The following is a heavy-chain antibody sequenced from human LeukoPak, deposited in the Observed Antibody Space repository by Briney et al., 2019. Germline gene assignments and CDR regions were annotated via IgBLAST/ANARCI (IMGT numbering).Heavy chain of an antibody. V-gene: IGHV1-46*01. D-gene: IGHD3-22*01. CDR3: ARDLAEYYDSSGYFENWYFDL. Sequence: ASVKVSCKASGYTFTDYYMHWVRQAPGQGLEWMGIINPSGGSASYAQKFQGRVTMTRDTSTSTVYMELSSLRSEDTAVYYCARDLAEYYDSSGYFENWYFDLWGRGTLVTVSS. CDR2: INPSGGSA. CDR1: GYTFTDYY. J-gene: IGHJ2*01.